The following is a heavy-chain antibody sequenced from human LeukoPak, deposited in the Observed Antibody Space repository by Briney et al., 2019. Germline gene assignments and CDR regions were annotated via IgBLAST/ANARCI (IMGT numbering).Heavy chain of an antibody. D-gene: IGHD6-25*01. CDR1: GYTFTGYF. CDR3: ARGLSSVGN. J-gene: IGHJ4*02. CDR2: INPNDGDT. Sequence: ASMKVSCKASGYTFTGYFMHWVRQAPGQGLEWMGWINPNDGDTAYAQKFQGRVTMTRDASITTAYMELNRLRSDDTAIYYRARGLSSVGNWGQGTLVTVSS. V-gene: IGHV1-2*02.